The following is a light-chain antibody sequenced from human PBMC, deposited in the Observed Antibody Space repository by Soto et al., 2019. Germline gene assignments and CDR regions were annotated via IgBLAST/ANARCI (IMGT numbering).Light chain of an antibody. CDR2: GAS. Sequence: EIVLTESPATLSVSPGERATLSCRASQSVSNNLGWYQQKPGQAPRLLIYGASTRATGFPARFSGSGSGTEFTLTISSLQSEDFAVYYCQQYNNWPPTFGQGTRLEIK. CDR3: QQYNNWPPT. J-gene: IGKJ5*01. V-gene: IGKV3-15*01. CDR1: QSVSNN.